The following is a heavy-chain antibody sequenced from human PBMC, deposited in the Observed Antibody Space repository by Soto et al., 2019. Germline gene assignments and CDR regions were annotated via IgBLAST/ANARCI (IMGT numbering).Heavy chain of an antibody. CDR1: GGSISSGGYY. Sequence: QVQLQESGPGLVKPSQTLSLTYTVSGGSISSGGYYWSWIRQHPGKGLEWIGYIYYSGSTYYNPSLKSRVTISVDTSKNQFSLKLSSVTAADTAVYYCARDETAGVAGGWFDPWGQGTLVTVSS. D-gene: IGHD2-15*01. CDR2: IYYSGST. J-gene: IGHJ5*02. V-gene: IGHV4-31*03. CDR3: ARDETAGVAGGWFDP.